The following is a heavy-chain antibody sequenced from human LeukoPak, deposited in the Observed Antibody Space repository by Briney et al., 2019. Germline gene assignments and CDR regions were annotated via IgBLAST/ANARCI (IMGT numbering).Heavy chain of an antibody. CDR2: IKQDGSEK. CDR3: ARDREDGMDV. J-gene: IGHJ6*02. D-gene: IGHD3-10*01. V-gene: IGHV3-7*01. Sequence: GGSLRLSCAASGFTLSSYWMCWVCQAPGKGLEWVANIKQDGSEKYYVDSVKGRFTISRDNAKNSLYLQMNSLRAEDTAVYYCARDREDGMDVWGQGTTVTVSS. CDR1: GFTLSSYW.